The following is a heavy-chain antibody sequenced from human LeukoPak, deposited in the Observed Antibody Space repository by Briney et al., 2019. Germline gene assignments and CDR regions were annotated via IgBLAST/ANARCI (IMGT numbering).Heavy chain of an antibody. CDR2: IYSSGST. J-gene: IGHJ4*02. CDR3: ARGGKATVVTM. Sequence: SETLSLTRTVSGGSINSYYWSRIRQPAGKGLAWIGRIYSSGSTNYNPSLKSRVSMSVDTSKNQFSLKLTSVTAADTAVYYCARGGKATVVTMWGQGILVTVSS. D-gene: IGHD4-23*01. V-gene: IGHV4-4*07. CDR1: GGSINSYY.